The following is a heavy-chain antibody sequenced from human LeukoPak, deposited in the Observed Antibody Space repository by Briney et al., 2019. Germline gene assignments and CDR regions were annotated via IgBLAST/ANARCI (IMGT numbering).Heavy chain of an antibody. V-gene: IGHV3-9*03. D-gene: IGHD3-22*01. J-gene: IGHJ4*02. CDR2: ISWNSGSI. CDR3: AKDPHYYDSSGYFDY. CDR1: GFTFDDYA. Sequence: GRSLRLSCAASGFTFDDYAMHWVRQAPGKGLEWVSGISWNSGSIGYADSVKGRFTISRDNARNSLYLQMNSLRAEDMALYYCAKDPHYYDSSGYFDYWGQGTLVTVSS.